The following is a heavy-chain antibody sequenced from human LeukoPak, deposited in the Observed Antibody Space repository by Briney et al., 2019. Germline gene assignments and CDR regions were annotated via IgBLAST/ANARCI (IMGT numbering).Heavy chain of an antibody. CDR3: ARMTSYSSGWYLDY. CDR1: GFSLSTSGMC. V-gene: IGHV2-70*11. J-gene: IGHJ4*02. D-gene: IGHD6-19*01. CDR2: IDWDDDK. Sequence: SGPTLVNPTQTLTLTCTFSGFSLSTSGMCVSWIRQPPGKALEWLARIDWDDDKYYSTSLKTRLTISKDTSKNQVVLTMTNMDPVDTATYYCARMTSYSSGWYLDYWGQGTLVTVSS.